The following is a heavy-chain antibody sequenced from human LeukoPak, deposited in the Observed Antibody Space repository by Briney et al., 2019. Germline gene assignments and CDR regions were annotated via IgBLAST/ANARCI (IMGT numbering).Heavy chain of an antibody. CDR3: ARLPLWFGVAFDI. CDR1: GGSFSGYY. D-gene: IGHD3-10*01. CDR2: INHSGST. J-gene: IGHJ3*02. V-gene: IGHV4-34*01. Sequence: SETLSLTCAVYGGSFSGYYWSWIRQPPGKGLEWIGEINHSGSTNYNPSLKSRVTISVDTSKNQFSLQLNSVTPEDTAVYYCARLPLWFGVAFDIWGQGTMVTVSS.